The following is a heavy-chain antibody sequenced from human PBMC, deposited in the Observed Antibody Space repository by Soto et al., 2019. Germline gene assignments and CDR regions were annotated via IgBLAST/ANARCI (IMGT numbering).Heavy chain of an antibody. CDR3: ARARGRNWNYPSYCYYGMDV. D-gene: IGHD1-7*01. CDR1: GGSFSCYY. V-gene: IGHV4-34*01. Sequence: SETLSLTVAVYGGSFSCYYWSWIRQPPGKGLEWIGEINHSGSTNYNPSLKSRVTISVDTSKNQFSLKLSSVTAADTAVYYCARARGRNWNYPSYCYYGMDVWGQGTTVTVSS. CDR2: INHSGST. J-gene: IGHJ6*02.